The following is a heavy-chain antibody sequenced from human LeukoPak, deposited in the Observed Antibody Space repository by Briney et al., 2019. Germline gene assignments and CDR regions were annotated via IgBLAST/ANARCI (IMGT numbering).Heavy chain of an antibody. CDR3: ARVDYSSEAFDI. CDR2: ISISSSYI. V-gene: IGHV3-21*01. CDR1: GFTFSSYS. J-gene: IGHJ3*02. D-gene: IGHD2-2*01. Sequence: PGGSLRLSCAASGFTFSSYSMNWVRQAPGKGLEWVPSISISSSYIYYADSVKGRFTISRDNAKNSLYLQMNSLGAEDTAVYYCARVDYSSEAFDIWGQGTMVTVSS.